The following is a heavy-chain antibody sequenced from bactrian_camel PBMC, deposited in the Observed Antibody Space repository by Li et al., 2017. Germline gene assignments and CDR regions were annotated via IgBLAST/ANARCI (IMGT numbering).Heavy chain of an antibody. Sequence: HVQLVESGGGLAQPGGSLNLSCVASGFAFETYYMTWSRQAPGKGLEWVASIYPDRDRTDYQDSVKGRFTISKDNAKNTLYLQMNDLKTEDTAAYYCATSFTPGDRPTTPGTQVTVS. V-gene: IGHV3-2*01. CDR1: GFAFETYY. D-gene: IGHD3*01. CDR2: IYPDRDRT. J-gene: IGHJ4*01.